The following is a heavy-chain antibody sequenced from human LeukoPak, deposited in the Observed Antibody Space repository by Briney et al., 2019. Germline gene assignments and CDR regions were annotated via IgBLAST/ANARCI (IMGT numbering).Heavy chain of an antibody. J-gene: IGHJ4*02. CDR3: ARENPSGYYNRPIDY. Sequence: PSETLSLTCTVSGGSISSGDYYWSWIRQPPGKGLEWIGYIYHSGSTYYNPSLKSRVTMSVDTSKNQFSLKLSSVTAADTAIYYCARENPSGYYNRPIDYWGQGTLVTVSS. D-gene: IGHD3-22*01. V-gene: IGHV4-30-2*01. CDR1: GGSISSGDYY. CDR2: IYHSGST.